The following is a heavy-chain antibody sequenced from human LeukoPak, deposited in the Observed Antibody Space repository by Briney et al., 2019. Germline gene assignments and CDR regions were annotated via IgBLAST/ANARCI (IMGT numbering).Heavy chain of an antibody. D-gene: IGHD4-23*01. V-gene: IGHV4-61*08. J-gene: IGHJ4*02. CDR2: IYYSGST. CDR1: GGSISSGDYY. CDR3: ARWPVVTHSFDY. Sequence: SETLSLACTVSGGSISSGDYYWSWIRQPPGKGLEWIGYIYYSGSTNYNPSLKSRVTISVDTSKNQFSLKLSSVTAADTAVYYCARWPVVTHSFDYWGQGTLVTVSS.